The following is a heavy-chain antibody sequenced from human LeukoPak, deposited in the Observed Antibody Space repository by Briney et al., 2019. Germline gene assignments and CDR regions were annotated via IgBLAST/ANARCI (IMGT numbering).Heavy chain of an antibody. CDR3: AKNWGTFSWYFDL. D-gene: IGHD7-27*01. Sequence: SGGSLRLSCVGSGFTFSRYWMSWVRQAPGKGLEWVANMKQDGSEKYYVDSVKGRFTISRDNAQNSLYLQMKSLRAEDSAVYYCAKNWGTFSWYFDLWGRGTLVTVSS. J-gene: IGHJ2*01. CDR1: GFTFSRYW. V-gene: IGHV3-7*01. CDR2: MKQDGSEK.